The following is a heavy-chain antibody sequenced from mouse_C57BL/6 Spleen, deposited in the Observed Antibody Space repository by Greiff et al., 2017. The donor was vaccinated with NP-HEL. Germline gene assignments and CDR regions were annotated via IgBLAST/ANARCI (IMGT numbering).Heavy chain of an antibody. J-gene: IGHJ2*01. Sequence: VQLQQSGAELVRPGASVKLSCTASGFNIKDYYMHWVKQRPEQGLEWIGRIDPEDGDTEYAPKFQVKATMTADTYSNTAYLQLSSLTSEDTAVYYCTYYDYDGGGFDHCAQGTTLTVSS. CDR2: IDPEDGDT. CDR3: TYYDYDGGGFDH. V-gene: IGHV14-1*01. D-gene: IGHD2-4*01. CDR1: GFNIKDYY.